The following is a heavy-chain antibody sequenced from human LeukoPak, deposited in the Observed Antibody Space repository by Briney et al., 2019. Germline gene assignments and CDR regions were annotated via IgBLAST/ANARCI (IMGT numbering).Heavy chain of an antibody. J-gene: IGHJ4*02. Sequence: KPSETLSLTCTVSGGSISSYYWSWIRQPPGKGLEWIGYIYYSGSTNYNPSLKSRVTISVDTSKNQFSLKLSSVTAADTAVYYCARRRLEWLSGALDYWGQGTLVTVSS. CDR3: ARRRLEWLSGALDY. V-gene: IGHV4-59*08. CDR2: IYYSGST. CDR1: GGSISSYY. D-gene: IGHD3-3*01.